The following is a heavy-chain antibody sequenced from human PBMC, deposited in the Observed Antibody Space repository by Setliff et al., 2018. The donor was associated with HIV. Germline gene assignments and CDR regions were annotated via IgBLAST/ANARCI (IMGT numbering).Heavy chain of an antibody. Sequence: GGSLRLSCAASGFTFSSYAMSWVRQAPGKGLEWVSAISGSGGSTYYADSVKGRFTISRDNSKNTLYLQMNSLRAEDTAVYYCAKTPQEYSSSSGRGYFDYWGQGTLVTVSS. V-gene: IGHV3-23*01. CDR1: GFTFSSYA. J-gene: IGHJ4*02. CDR2: ISGSGGST. CDR3: AKTPQEYSSSSGRGYFDY. D-gene: IGHD6-6*01.